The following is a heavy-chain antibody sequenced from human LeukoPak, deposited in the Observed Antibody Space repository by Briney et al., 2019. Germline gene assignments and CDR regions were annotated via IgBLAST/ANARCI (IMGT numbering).Heavy chain of an antibody. V-gene: IGHV1-69*05. Sequence: SVKVSCKASGGTFSSYAISWVRQAPGQGLEWMGGIIPIFGTANYAQKFQGRVTITTDESTSTAYMELSSLRSEDTAVYYCARVASGSYTRGGDFDYWAREPWSPSPQ. CDR1: GGTFSSYA. D-gene: IGHD1-26*01. CDR2: IIPIFGTA. J-gene: IGHJ4*02. CDR3: ARVASGSYTRGGDFDY.